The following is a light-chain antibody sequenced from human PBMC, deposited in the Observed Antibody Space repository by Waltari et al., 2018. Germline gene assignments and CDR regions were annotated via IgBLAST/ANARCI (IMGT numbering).Light chain of an antibody. CDR2: GAS. V-gene: IGKV3-15*01. Sequence: ETVLTQSPATPSVSRGARASLSCRASQSVSSNLAGYQQKPGQPPRLLIYGASTRATGIPARFSSSGSGTEYTLTISSLQSEDFAVYYCQQYNDWPPLTFGGGTKVEIK. CDR1: QSVSSN. CDR3: QQYNDWPPLT. J-gene: IGKJ4*01.